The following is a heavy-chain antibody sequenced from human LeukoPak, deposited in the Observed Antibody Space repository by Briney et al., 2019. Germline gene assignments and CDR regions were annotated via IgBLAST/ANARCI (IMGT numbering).Heavy chain of an antibody. CDR3: ARVTYSSSWLYYFDY. J-gene: IGHJ4*02. Sequence: SETLSLTCTVSGGSISSYYWSWIRQRAGKGLEWIGRIYTSGSTNYNPSLKSRVTMSVDTSKNQFSLKLSSVTAADTAVYYCARVTYSSSWLYYFDYWGRGTLVTVSS. V-gene: IGHV4-4*07. CDR2: IYTSGST. D-gene: IGHD6-6*01. CDR1: GGSISSYY.